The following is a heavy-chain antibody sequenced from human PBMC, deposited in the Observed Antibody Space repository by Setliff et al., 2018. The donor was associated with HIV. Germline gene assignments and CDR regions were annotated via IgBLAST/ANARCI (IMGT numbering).Heavy chain of an antibody. J-gene: IGHJ4*02. V-gene: IGHV3-7*03. CDR2: IKQGGSEK. Sequence: GSLRLSCAASGFTFRSHWMSWVRQAPGKGLEWVANIKQGGSEKYYVDSVKGRFTISRDNAKNSLYLQMNSLRAEDTAVYYCARYNWNPLGYRFDYWGQGTLVTVSS. CDR1: GFTFRSHW. D-gene: IGHD1-20*01. CDR3: ARYNWNPLGYRFDY.